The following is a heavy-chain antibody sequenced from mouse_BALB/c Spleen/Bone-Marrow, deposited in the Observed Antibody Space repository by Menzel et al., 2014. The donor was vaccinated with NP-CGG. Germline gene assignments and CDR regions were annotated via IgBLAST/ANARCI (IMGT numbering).Heavy chain of an antibody. Sequence: LVESGGGLVKPGGSLKLSCAASGFTFSSYAMSWVRQTPEKRLEWVASISSGGSTYYPDSVKGRFTISRDNVRNILYLQMSSLRSEDTAMYYCARVTDTFYYGSSYWYFDVWGAGTTVTVSS. J-gene: IGHJ1*01. CDR1: GFTFSSYA. D-gene: IGHD1-1*01. CDR3: ARVTDTFYYGSSYWYFDV. CDR2: ISSGGST. V-gene: IGHV5-6-5*01.